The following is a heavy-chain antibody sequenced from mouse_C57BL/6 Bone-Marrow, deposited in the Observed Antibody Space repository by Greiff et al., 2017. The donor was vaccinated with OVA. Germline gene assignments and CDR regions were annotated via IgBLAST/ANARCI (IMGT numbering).Heavy chain of an antibody. V-gene: IGHV1-55*01. CDR2: IYPGSGRT. D-gene: IGHD1-1*01. J-gene: IGHJ4*01. CDR3: ARSVITTVEGDFAMDY. CDR1: GYTFTSYW. Sequence: VQLQQPGAELVKPGASVKMSCKASGYTFTSYWITWVKQRPGQGLEWIGDIYPGSGRTNYNEKFKSKATLTVDTASSTAYMQLSSLTSEDSAVYYCARSVITTVEGDFAMDYWGQGTSVTGSS.